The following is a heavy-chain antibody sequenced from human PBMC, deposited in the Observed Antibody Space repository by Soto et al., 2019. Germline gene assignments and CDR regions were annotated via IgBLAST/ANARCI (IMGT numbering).Heavy chain of an antibody. CDR1: GGSISSGDYY. D-gene: IGHD3-3*01. Sequence: SETLSLTCTVSGGSISSGDYYWSWIRQPPGKGLEWIGYIYYSGSTYYNPSLKSRVTISVDTSKNQFSLKLSSVTAADTAVYYCARSRFWEWLSHTNWFDSWGPGTLVTLFS. CDR2: IYYSGST. V-gene: IGHV4-30-4*01. J-gene: IGHJ5*01. CDR3: ARSRFWEWLSHTNWFDS.